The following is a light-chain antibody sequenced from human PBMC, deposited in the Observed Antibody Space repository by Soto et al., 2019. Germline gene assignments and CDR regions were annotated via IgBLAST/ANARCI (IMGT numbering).Light chain of an antibody. V-gene: IGLV2-14*02. CDR2: GVN. CDR3: GSFTTSRIWV. J-gene: IGLJ3*02. Sequence: QSVLTQPASVSGSPGQSITISCTGTSSDVGTYYLVSWYQQHPGKVPKVMIYGVNSRPSGISNRFSGSKSGNTASLTISGLQVEDEAEYFCGSFTTSRIWVFGGGTKVTVL. CDR1: SSDVGTYYL.